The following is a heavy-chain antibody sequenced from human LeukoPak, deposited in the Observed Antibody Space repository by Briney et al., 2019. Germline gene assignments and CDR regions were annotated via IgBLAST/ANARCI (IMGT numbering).Heavy chain of an antibody. Sequence: KPSETLSLTCTVSGGSISSYYWSWIRQPAGKGLEWIGRIYTSGSTNYNPSLKSRVTMSVDTSKNQFSLKLNSVTAADTAVYYCARHDFWSGYMANNWFDPWGQGTLVTVSS. CDR3: ARHDFWSGYMANNWFDP. V-gene: IGHV4-4*07. CDR2: IYTSGST. CDR1: GGSISSYY. J-gene: IGHJ5*02. D-gene: IGHD3-3*01.